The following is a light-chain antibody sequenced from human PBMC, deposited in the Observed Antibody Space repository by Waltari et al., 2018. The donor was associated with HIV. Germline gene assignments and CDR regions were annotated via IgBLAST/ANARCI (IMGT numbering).Light chain of an antibody. CDR2: DVS. V-gene: IGLV2-14*01. J-gene: IGLJ2*01. CDR3: SSYTSSSTPVV. CDR1: SSDIGTYNY. Sequence: LTQPASVSGSPGQSITISCTGTSSDIGTYNYVSWYQQHPGKAPKLMIYDVSNRPSGVSNRFSGSKSGYTASLTISGLQAEDEADYYCSSYTSSSTPVVFGGGTKLTVL.